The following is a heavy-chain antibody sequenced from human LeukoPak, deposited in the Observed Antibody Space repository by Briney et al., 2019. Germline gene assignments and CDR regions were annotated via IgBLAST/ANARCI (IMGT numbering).Heavy chain of an antibody. J-gene: IGHJ4*02. Sequence: SETLSLTCTVSGGSISSYYWGWIRQPPGKGLEWIGYIYYSGSTNYNPSLKSRVTISVDTSKNQFSLKLTSATAADTAVYFCARYGNVPSAHFDYWGQGTLVTVSS. CDR1: GGSISSYY. CDR2: IYYSGST. CDR3: ARYGNVPSAHFDY. D-gene: IGHD2-2*01. V-gene: IGHV4-59*08.